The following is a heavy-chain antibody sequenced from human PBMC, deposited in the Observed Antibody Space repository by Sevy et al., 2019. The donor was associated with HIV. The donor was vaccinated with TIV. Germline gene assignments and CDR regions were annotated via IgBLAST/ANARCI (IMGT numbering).Heavy chain of an antibody. CDR2: ISGSGGST. D-gene: IGHD4-17*01. CDR3: AKALVRVFYGDSIFFDY. Sequence: GGSLRLSCAASGFSFSNFGMSWVRQAPGKGLEWVLAISGSGGSTFYADSVKGRFIISRDNSKNRLYLQMSSLRAEDTAVYYCAKALVRVFYGDSIFFDYWGQGTLVTVSS. J-gene: IGHJ4*02. V-gene: IGHV3-23*01. CDR1: GFSFSNFG.